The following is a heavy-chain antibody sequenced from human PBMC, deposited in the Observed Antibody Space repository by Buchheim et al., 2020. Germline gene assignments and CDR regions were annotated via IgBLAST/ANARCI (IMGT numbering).Heavy chain of an antibody. CDR2: ISYDGSNK. CDR3: AKDLGYCSGGSCYYFDY. CDR1: GFTFSSYG. D-gene: IGHD2-15*01. J-gene: IGHJ4*02. V-gene: IGHV3-30*18. Sequence: QVQLVESGGGVVQPGRSLRLSCAASGFTFSSYGMHWVRQAPGKGLEWVAVISYDGSNKYYADSVKGRFTISRDNSKNTLYLQMNSLRAEDTAVYYCAKDLGYCSGGSCYYFDYWGQGTL.